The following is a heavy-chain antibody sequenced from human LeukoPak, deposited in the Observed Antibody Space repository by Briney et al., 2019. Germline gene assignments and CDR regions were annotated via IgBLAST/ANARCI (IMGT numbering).Heavy chain of an antibody. CDR3: ARAYSSGWYGSAFDI. CDR1: GGSISSYY. CDR2: IYYSGST. D-gene: IGHD6-19*01. J-gene: IGHJ3*02. Sequence: MTSETLSLTCTVSGGSISSYYWSWIRQPPGKGLEWIGYIYYSGSTNYNPSLKSRVTISVDTSKNQFSLKLSSVTAADTAVYYCARAYSSGWYGSAFDIWGQGTMVTVSS. V-gene: IGHV4-59*01.